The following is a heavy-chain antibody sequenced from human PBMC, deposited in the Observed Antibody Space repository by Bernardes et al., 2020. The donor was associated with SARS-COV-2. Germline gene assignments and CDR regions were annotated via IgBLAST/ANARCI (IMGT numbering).Heavy chain of an antibody. J-gene: IGHJ4*02. D-gene: IGHD2-2*01. CDR1: GFRFSNYG. CDR3: SKERGGGPADAFEY. CDR2: ISGSGDGT. V-gene: IGHV3-23*01. Sequence: GGSLRLSCVASGFRFSNYGMSWVRQAPGKGLEWVSFISGSGDGTYYADSVNGRFTIARDNSKNTVYLQLNRLRAEDTALYFCSKERGGGPADAFEYWGQGALVTVSS.